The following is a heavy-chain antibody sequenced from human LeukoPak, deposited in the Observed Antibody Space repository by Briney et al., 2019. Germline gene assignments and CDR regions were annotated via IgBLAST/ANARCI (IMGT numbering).Heavy chain of an antibody. J-gene: IGHJ6*04. Sequence: ASVKVSCKVSGYTLTELSMHWVRQAPGKELEWMGGFDPEDGETIYAQKFQGRVTMTEDTSTDTAYMELSSLRSEDTAVYYCATVGCSGGSCYSVYYYGMDVWGKGTTVTVSS. D-gene: IGHD2-15*01. CDR2: FDPEDGET. CDR1: GYTLTELS. V-gene: IGHV1-24*01. CDR3: ATVGCSGGSCYSVYYYGMDV.